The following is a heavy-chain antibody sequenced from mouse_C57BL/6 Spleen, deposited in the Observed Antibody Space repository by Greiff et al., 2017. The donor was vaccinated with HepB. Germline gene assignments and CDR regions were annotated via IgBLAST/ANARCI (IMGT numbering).Heavy chain of an antibody. Sequence: EVQRVESGGDLVKPGGSLKLSCAASGFTFSSYGMSWVRQTPDKRLEWVATISSGGSYTYYPDSVKGRFTISRDNAKNTLYLQMSSLKSEDTAMYDCARLMNTAGFEYFDYWGQGTTLTVSS. D-gene: IGHD2-4*01. V-gene: IGHV5-6*01. CDR3: ARLMNTAGFEYFDY. CDR2: ISSGGSYT. CDR1: GFTFSSYG. J-gene: IGHJ2*01.